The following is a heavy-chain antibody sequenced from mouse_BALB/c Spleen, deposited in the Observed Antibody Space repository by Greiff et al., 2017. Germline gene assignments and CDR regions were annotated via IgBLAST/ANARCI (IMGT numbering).Heavy chain of an antibody. D-gene: IGHD1-1*02. CDR2: IYPGSGST. CDR3: ARWAQLWCWFAY. Sequence: VQLQQSGPELVKPGASVKMSCKASGYTFTDYVISWVKQRTGQGLEWIGEIYPGSGSTYYNEKFKGKATLTADKSSNTAYMQLSSLTSEDSAVYFCARWAQLWCWFAYWGQGTLVTVSA. CDR1: GYTFTDYV. V-gene: IGHV1-77*01. J-gene: IGHJ3*01.